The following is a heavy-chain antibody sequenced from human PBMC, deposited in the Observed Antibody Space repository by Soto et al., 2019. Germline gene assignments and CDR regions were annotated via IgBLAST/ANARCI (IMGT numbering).Heavy chain of an antibody. V-gene: IGHV3-21*01. D-gene: IGHD6-25*01. CDR2: ISSSSSYI. CDR3: ARAYSSGWTEFDY. Sequence: GGSLRLSCAASGFTFSSYSMNGVRQAPGKGLEGVSSISSSSSYIYYADSVKGRFTISRDNAKTSLYLQMNSLSAEDTAVYYCARAYSSGWTEFDYWGQGTLVTVSS. J-gene: IGHJ4*02. CDR1: GFTFSSYS.